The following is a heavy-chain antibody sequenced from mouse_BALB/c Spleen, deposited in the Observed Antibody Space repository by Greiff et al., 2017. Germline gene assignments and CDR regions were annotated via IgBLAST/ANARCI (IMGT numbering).Heavy chain of an antibody. CDR2: ISYSGST. V-gene: IGHV3-2*02. CDR3: ARDGNYVDY. J-gene: IGHJ4*01. D-gene: IGHD2-1*01. CDR1: GYSITSDYA. Sequence: EVQLQQSGPGLVKPSQSLSLTCTVTGYSITSDYAWNWIRQFPGNKLEWMGYISYSGSTSYNPSLKSRISITRDTSKNQFFLQLNYVTTEDTATYYCARDGNYVDYWGQGTSVTVSS.